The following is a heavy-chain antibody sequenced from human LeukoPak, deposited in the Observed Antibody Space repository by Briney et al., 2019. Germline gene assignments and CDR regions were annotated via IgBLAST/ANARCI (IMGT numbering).Heavy chain of an antibody. CDR3: AKDDDWGRYKH. D-gene: IGHD3-16*01. CDR2: ISPSGGIT. CDR1: GFTFSSHG. Sequence: GGSLRLSCAASGFTFSSHGMNWVRQAPGKGLEWVSGISPSGGITYYTDSVKGRFTISRDNSRNTQPLQMNSLRAEDTAVYYCAKDDDWGRYKHWGQGTLVTVSS. J-gene: IGHJ1*01. V-gene: IGHV3-23*01.